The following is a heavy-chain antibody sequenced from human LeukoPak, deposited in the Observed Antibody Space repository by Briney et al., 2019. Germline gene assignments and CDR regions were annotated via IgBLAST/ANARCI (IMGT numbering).Heavy chain of an antibody. CDR3: ARVVYSGSWGYFDY. J-gene: IGHJ4*02. Sequence: PSETLSLTCTVSGGSISTYYRSWIRQSPGKGLEWIGYIYYSGSTSYNPSLKSRVTISIDTSKTQFALKLSSVTAADTAVYYCARVVYSGSWGYFDYWGQGALVTVSS. CDR2: IYYSGST. V-gene: IGHV4-59*01. CDR1: GGSISTYY. D-gene: IGHD3-10*01.